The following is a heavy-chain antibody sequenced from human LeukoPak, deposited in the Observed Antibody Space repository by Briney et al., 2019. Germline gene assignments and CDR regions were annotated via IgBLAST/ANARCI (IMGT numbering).Heavy chain of an antibody. CDR3: ARDGVGCDSTSCPTPH. V-gene: IGHV1-2*06. Sequence: PSVKVSFKASGYTFTGYYIHWVRQAPGQGLEWMGRSNPNSGGTNSAQKFQGRVTMTRDTSISTAYMELSSLRSDDTAVYYCARDGVGCDSTSCPTPHWGQGTQVTVSS. D-gene: IGHD2-2*01. J-gene: IGHJ4*02. CDR1: GYTFTGYY. CDR2: SNPNSGGT.